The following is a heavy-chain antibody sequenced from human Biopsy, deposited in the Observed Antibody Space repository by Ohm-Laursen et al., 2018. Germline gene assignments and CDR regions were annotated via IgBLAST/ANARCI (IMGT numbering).Heavy chain of an antibody. V-gene: IGHV1-2*02. CDR1: GYTFTSYH. Sequence: ASVKVSCKASGYTFTSYHVHWVRQAPRQGLEWIGWINAKTGDTNYAQKFQGRVTMTRDTSISTAYVDLSSLRSDDTAVYYCTRGGYYYDSLAYYYWFDPWGQGTLVTVSS. CDR3: TRGGYYYDSLAYYYWFDP. CDR2: INAKTGDT. J-gene: IGHJ5*02. D-gene: IGHD3-22*01.